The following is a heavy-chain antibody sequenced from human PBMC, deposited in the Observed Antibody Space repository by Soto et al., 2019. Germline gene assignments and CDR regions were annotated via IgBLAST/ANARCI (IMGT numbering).Heavy chain of an antibody. Sequence: GGSLRLSCAASGFTFSSYGMHWVRQAPGKGLEWMAIISYDGSNKYYADSVKGRFTISRDNAKNSLYLQMNSLRAEDTAVYYCASHGMDVWGQGTTVTVSS. V-gene: IGHV3-30*03. CDR1: GFTFSSYG. CDR3: ASHGMDV. CDR2: ISYDGSNK. J-gene: IGHJ6*02.